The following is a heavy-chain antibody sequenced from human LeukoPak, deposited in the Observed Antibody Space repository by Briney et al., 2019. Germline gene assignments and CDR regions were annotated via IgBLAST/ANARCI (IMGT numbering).Heavy chain of an antibody. J-gene: IGHJ5*02. CDR1: GFTFNNFA. D-gene: IGHD5-12*01. CDR3: AKDGRYSGYDCAEA. CDR2: LTGSGHQI. Sequence: GSLSLSSPASGFTFNNFAMSWVRPAPGEGLEWLASLTGSGHQIYYAFCGRGRFTISRDNSENTLYLDINNLRAEDTAIYYFAKDGRYSGYDCAEAWGQGTLGTVS. V-gene: IGHV3-23*01.